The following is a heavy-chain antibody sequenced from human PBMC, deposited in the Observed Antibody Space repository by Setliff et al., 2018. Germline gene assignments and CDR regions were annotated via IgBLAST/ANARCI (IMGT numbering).Heavy chain of an antibody. V-gene: IGHV1-8*01. D-gene: IGHD2-21*01. Sequence: ASVKVSCKASGYTFTSYDINWVRQATGQGLEWMGWMNPNSGNTGYAQKFQGRVTMTRNTSISTAYMELSSLRSEDTAVYYCARAPDCGGDLDYWGQGTLVTVSS. CDR3: ARAPDCGGDLDY. CDR1: GYTFTSYD. J-gene: IGHJ4*02. CDR2: MNPNSGNT.